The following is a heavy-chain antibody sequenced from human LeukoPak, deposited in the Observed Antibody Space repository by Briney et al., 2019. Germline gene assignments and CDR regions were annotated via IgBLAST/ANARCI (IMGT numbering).Heavy chain of an antibody. J-gene: IGHJ6*02. D-gene: IGHD3-22*01. V-gene: IGHV1-18*01. CDR1: GYTFTSYG. CDR3: ARDSPRIYDSSGYYYYYGMDV. CDR2: ISAYNGNT. Sequence: ASVKVSCKASGYTFTSYGISWVRQAPGQGLEWMGWISAYNGNTNYAQKLQGRVTMTTDTSTSTAYMELRSLRSDDTAVYYCARDSPRIYDSSGYYYYYGMDVWGQGTTVTVPS.